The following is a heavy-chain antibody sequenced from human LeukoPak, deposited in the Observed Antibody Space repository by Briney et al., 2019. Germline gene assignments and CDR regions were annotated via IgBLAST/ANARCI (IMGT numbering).Heavy chain of an antibody. V-gene: IGHV1-8*01. CDR2: MNPNSGNT. CDR1: GYTFTNYD. CDR3: ARAGRSMGVVSLDGY. D-gene: IGHD4-23*01. J-gene: IGHJ4*02. Sequence: ASVKVSCKASGYTFTNYDINWVRQATGQGLEWMGWMNPNSGNTGYAQKFQGRVTMTRNTSISTAYMELSSLRSDDTAVYYCARAGRSMGVVSLDGYWGQGTLVTVSS.